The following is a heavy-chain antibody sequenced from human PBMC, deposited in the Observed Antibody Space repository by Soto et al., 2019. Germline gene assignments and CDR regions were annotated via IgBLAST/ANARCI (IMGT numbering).Heavy chain of an antibody. V-gene: IGHV5-10-1*01. CDR3: ATARYCSGTSCYTPGYYYGMDV. Sequence: GESLKISCKGSGYSFSSYWISWVRQMPGKGLEWMGIIDPSDSSTNYSPSFEGHVTISVDKSISTAYLQWSSLKASDTAMYYCATARYCSGTSCYTPGYYYGMDVWGQGTTVTASS. J-gene: IGHJ6*02. D-gene: IGHD2-2*02. CDR1: GYSFSSYW. CDR2: IDPSDSST.